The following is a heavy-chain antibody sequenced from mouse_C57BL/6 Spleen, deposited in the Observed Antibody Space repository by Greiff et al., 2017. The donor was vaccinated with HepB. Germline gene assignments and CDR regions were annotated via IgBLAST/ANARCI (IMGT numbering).Heavy chain of an antibody. CDR3: ARSRYYYGSSYFDY. D-gene: IGHD1-1*01. CDR2: IYPSDSET. V-gene: IGHV1-61*01. J-gene: IGHJ2*01. CDR1: GYTFTSYW. Sequence: VQLQQPGAELVRPGSSVKLSCKASGYTFTSYWMDWVKQRPGQGLEWIGNIYPSDSETHYNQKFKDKATLTVDKSSSTAYMQLSSLTSEDSAVYYCARSRYYYGSSYFDYWGQGTTLTVSS.